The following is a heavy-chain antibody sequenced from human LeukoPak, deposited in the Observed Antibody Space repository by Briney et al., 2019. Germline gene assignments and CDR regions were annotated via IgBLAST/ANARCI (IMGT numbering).Heavy chain of an antibody. D-gene: IGHD2-8*01. V-gene: IGHV4-30-2*01. J-gene: IGHJ6*03. Sequence: SETLSLTCTVSDGSISSGGYYWSWIRQPPGKGLEWIGYIYHSGSTYYNPSLKSRVTISVDRSKNQFSLKLSSVTAADTAVYYCARANGGYYYYMDVWGKGTTVTVSS. CDR3: ARANGGYYYYMDV. CDR1: DGSISSGGYY. CDR2: IYHSGST.